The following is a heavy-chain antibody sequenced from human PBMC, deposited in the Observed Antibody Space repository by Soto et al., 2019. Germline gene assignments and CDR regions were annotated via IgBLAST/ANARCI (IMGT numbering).Heavy chain of an antibody. J-gene: IGHJ6*02. D-gene: IGHD6-19*01. CDR2: ISYDGSNK. Sequence: QVQLVESGGGVVQPGRSLRLSCAASGFTFSSYAMHWVRQAPGKGLEWVAVISYDGSNKYYADSVKGRFTISRDNSKNTLYLQMNSLRAEDTAVYYCSRDGPFDGSGWSRGMDVWGQGTTVTVSS. V-gene: IGHV3-30-3*01. CDR1: GFTFSSYA. CDR3: SRDGPFDGSGWSRGMDV.